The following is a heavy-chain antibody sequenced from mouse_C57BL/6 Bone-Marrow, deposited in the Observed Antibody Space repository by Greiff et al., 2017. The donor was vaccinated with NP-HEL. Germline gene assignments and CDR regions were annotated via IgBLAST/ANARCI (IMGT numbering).Heavy chain of an antibody. J-gene: IGHJ3*02. Sequence: VQLQESGAELARPGASVKLSCKASGYTFTSYGISWVKQRTGQGLEWIGEIYPSSGNTYYNEKFKGKATLTADKSYSTAYKELRSLTSEDSAVYFCARGDYYYGSSPWGQGTLVTVSA. V-gene: IGHV1-81*01. CDR1: GYTFTSYG. CDR3: ARGDYYYGSSP. CDR2: IYPSSGNT. D-gene: IGHD1-1*01.